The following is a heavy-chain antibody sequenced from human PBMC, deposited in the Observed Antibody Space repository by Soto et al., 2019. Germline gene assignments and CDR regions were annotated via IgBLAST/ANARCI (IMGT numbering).Heavy chain of an antibody. J-gene: IGHJ4*02. Sequence: GALRTSLGSLGINFKKQAMEWVPPAPRGGLEWVSAISGSGGSTYYADSVKGRFTISRDNSKNTLYLQMNSLRAEDTAVYYCAKDPRFLEWLGFYFDYWGQGTLVTVSS. CDR1: INFKKQA. CDR2: ISGSGGST. D-gene: IGHD3-3*01. V-gene: IGHV3-23*01. CDR3: AKDPRFLEWLGFYFDY.